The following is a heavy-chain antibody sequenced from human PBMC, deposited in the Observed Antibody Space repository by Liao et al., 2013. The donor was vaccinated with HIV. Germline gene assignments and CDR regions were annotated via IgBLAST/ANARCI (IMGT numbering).Heavy chain of an antibody. Sequence: QVQLRESGPGLVKPSETLSLNCSVSDGSISTYQWTWIRQPPGKGLEWIGHVYYSGSTNYNSALKSRVTISVDMSKNQFSLKVTYVTAADTAVYYCARGGGGKGFDSWGQGILVIVSS. CDR1: DGSISTYQ. V-gene: IGHV4-59*12. CDR3: ARGGGGKGFDS. J-gene: IGHJ4*02. CDR2: VYYSGST. D-gene: IGHD4-23*01.